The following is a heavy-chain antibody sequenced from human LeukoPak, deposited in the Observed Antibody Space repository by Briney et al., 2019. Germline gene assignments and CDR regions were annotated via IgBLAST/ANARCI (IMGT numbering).Heavy chain of an antibody. Sequence: GGSLRLSCAASGFTFSSYGMHWVRQAPGKGLEWVTHMSEYGSDIFYVDSVKGRFTISRDNAKNSLYLQMNSLRAEDTAVYYCARPRGCGSARCNNFDYWGQGILVTVSS. V-gene: IGHV3-7*01. D-gene: IGHD2-2*01. J-gene: IGHJ4*02. CDR3: ARPRGCGSARCNNFDY. CDR1: GFTFSSYG. CDR2: MSEYGSDI.